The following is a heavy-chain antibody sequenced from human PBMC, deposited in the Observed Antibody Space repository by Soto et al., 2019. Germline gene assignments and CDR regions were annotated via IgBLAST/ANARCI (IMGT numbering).Heavy chain of an antibody. CDR2: ISWNSDTI. J-gene: IGHJ4*02. CDR1: GFTFDDYA. Sequence: EVQLVESGGGLVQPGRSLRLSCAASGFTFDDYAMHWVRQAPGKGLEWVTGISWNSDTIGYADSVKGRFTISRDNAQNSLYLQMDSLRAEDTAFYYCARDVWSRASGPPDSWGQGTLVTVSS. CDR3: ARDVWSRASGPPDS. D-gene: IGHD3-10*01. V-gene: IGHV3-9*01.